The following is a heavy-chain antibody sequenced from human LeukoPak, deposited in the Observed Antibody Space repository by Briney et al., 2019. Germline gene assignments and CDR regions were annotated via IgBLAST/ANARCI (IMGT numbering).Heavy chain of an antibody. CDR3: ARDAGGDFDY. CDR1: GYSISSGYY. J-gene: IGHJ4*02. CDR2: TFHSGSP. Sequence: PSETLSLTCNVSGYSISSGYYWGWIRQPPGKALEWIGTTFHSGSPNYNPSLKSRVIISIDTSKNQFSLKLSSVTAADTAFYYCARDAGGDFDYWGQGTLVTVSS. D-gene: IGHD2-21*01. V-gene: IGHV4-38-2*02.